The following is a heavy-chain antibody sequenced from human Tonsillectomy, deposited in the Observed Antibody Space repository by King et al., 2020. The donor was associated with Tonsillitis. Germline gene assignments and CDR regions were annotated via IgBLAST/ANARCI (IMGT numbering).Heavy chain of an antibody. CDR1: GGTFISYV. CDR2: IIPIFRTA. D-gene: IGHD1/OR15-1a*01. Sequence: QLVQSGAEVKKPGSSVKVSCKASGGTFISYVINWVRQAPGQGLEWMGGIIPIFRTANNSQKFQGRVTITADESTRTAYMELSSLRSEDTAVYYCARAESVGVSGTSYYYYGMDVWGQGTTVTVSS. J-gene: IGHJ6*02. V-gene: IGHV1-69*01. CDR3: ARAESVGVSGTSYYYYGMDV.